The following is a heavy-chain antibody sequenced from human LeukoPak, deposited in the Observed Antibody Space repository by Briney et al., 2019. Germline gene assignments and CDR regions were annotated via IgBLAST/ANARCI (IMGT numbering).Heavy chain of an antibody. CDR1: GFTFSSYT. V-gene: IGHV3-21*01. CDR2: ISGSSRHK. D-gene: IGHD6-13*01. CDR3: AKTANFAAGYYIDY. Sequence: GSLRLFCAASGFTFSSYTMNWVRQAPGKGLEWVSSISGSSRHKYYADSVEGRFTISRDNAKNSLYLQMNRLRAEDTAVYYCAKTANFAAGYYIDYWGQGTLVTVSS. J-gene: IGHJ4*02.